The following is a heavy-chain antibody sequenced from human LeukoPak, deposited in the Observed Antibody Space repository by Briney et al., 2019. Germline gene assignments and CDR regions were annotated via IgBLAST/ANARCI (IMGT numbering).Heavy chain of an antibody. CDR1: GGSISSYY. V-gene: IGHV4-59*08. CDR2: IYYSGST. J-gene: IGHJ2*01. D-gene: IGHD6-6*01. Sequence: SETLSLTCTVSGGSISSYYWSWIRQPPGKGLEWIGYIYYSGSTNYNPSLKSRVTISVDTSKNQFSLKLSSVTAAGTAVYYCARQGSSSRDWYSDLWGRGTLVTVSS. CDR3: ARQGSSSRDWYSDL.